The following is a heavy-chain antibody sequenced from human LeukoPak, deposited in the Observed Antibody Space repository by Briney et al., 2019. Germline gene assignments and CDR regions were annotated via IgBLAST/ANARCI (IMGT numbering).Heavy chain of an antibody. CDR3: ARMGITMVRGVIGY. Sequence: PSETLSLTCTVSGGSISSGSYYWSWIRQPAGKGLEWIGRIYTSGSTNYNPSLKSRVTISVDTSKNQFSLKLSSVTAADTAVYYCARMGITMVRGVIGYWGQGTLVTVSS. V-gene: IGHV4-61*02. CDR1: GGSISSGSYY. CDR2: IYTSGST. D-gene: IGHD3-10*01. J-gene: IGHJ4*02.